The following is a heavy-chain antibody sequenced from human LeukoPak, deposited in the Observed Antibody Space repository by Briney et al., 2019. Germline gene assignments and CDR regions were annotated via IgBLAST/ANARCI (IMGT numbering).Heavy chain of an antibody. Sequence: GASVKVSCKVSGYTLTELSMHWVRPAPGKGLEWMGGFDPEDGETIYAQKFQGRVTMTEDTSTDTAYMELSSLRSEDTAVYYCATLLVAGIGEYYFDYWGQGTLVTVSS. D-gene: IGHD6-19*01. CDR1: GYTLTELS. V-gene: IGHV1-24*01. J-gene: IGHJ4*02. CDR3: ATLLVAGIGEYYFDY. CDR2: FDPEDGET.